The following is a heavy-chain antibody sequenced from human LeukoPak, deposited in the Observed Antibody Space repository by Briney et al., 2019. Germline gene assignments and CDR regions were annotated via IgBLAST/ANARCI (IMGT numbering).Heavy chain of an antibody. J-gene: IGHJ5*02. Sequence: GASVKVSCKASGYTFTGYYMHWVRQAPGQGLEWMGWMNPNRGNTGYAQKFQGRVTMTRNTSISTAYMELSSLRSEDTAVYYCARGSISWCDPWGQGTLVTVSS. V-gene: IGHV1-8*02. CDR2: MNPNRGNT. D-gene: IGHD2/OR15-2a*01. CDR3: ARGSISWCDP. CDR1: GYTFTGYY.